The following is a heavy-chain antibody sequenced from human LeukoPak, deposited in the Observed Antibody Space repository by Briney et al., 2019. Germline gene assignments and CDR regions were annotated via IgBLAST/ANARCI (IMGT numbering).Heavy chain of an antibody. CDR1: GFTFSSYS. Sequence: PGGSLRLSCAASGFTFSSYSMNWVRQAPGKGLEWVSSISSRSSSIYYADSVKGRFTISRDNAKGSLYLQMNSLRAEDTAVYYCARTMWGFDYWGQGTLVTVSS. J-gene: IGHJ4*02. CDR2: ISSRSSSI. CDR3: ARTMWGFDY. D-gene: IGHD7-27*01. V-gene: IGHV3-21*01.